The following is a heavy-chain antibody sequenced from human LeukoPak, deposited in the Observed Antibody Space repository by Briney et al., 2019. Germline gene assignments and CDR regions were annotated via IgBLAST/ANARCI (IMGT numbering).Heavy chain of an antibody. V-gene: IGHV4-34*01. Sequence: SETLSLTCAVYGGSFSGYYWSWIRQPPGKGLEWIGEINHSGSTNYNPSLKSRVTISVDTSKNQFSLKLSSVTAADTAVYYCARGRRQYNWFDPWGQGTLVTVSS. CDR3: ARGRRQYNWFDP. J-gene: IGHJ5*02. CDR2: INHSGST. CDR1: GGSFSGYY.